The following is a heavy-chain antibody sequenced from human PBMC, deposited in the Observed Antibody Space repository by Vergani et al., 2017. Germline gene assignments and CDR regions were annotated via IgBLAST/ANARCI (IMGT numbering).Heavy chain of an antibody. V-gene: IGHV3-30*02. CDR3: AKDFLGYCSGGSCYPGWYFDL. Sequence: VQLVDSGGGVVQLGGSLRLSCAASGFTFSSYGMHWVRQAPGKGLEWVAFIRYDGSNKYYADSVKGRFTISRDNSKNTLYLQMNSLRAEDTAVYYCAKDFLGYCSGGSCYPGWYFDLWGRGTLVTVSS. CDR1: GFTFSSYG. J-gene: IGHJ2*01. D-gene: IGHD2-15*01. CDR2: IRYDGSNK.